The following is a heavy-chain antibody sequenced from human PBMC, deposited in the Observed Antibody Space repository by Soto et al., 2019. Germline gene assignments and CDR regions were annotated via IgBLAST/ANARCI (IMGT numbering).Heavy chain of an antibody. CDR2: IKSKTDGGTT. CDR3: TTDPGGGYYYYYGMDV. CDR1: GFTFSNAW. D-gene: IGHD1-1*01. Sequence: GSLRLSCAASGFTFSNAWMSWVRQAPGKGLEWVGRIKSKTDGGTTDYAAPVKGRFTISRDDSKNTLYLQMNSLKTEDTAVYYCTTDPGGGYYYYYGMDVWGQGTTVTVSS. V-gene: IGHV3-15*01. J-gene: IGHJ6*02.